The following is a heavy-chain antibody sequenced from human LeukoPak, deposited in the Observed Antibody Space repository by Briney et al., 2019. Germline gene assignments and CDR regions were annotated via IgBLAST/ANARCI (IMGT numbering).Heavy chain of an antibody. CDR1: GYTFTGYY. CDR2: INPNSGGT. V-gene: IGHV1-2*02. CDR3: ARVAGSFSNWFDP. D-gene: IGHD3-16*02. Sequence: GASVKVSCKASGYTFTGYYMHWVRQAPGQGLEWMGWINPNSGGTNYAQKFQGRVTMTRDTSISTAYMELSRLRSDDTAVYYCARVAGSFSNWFDPWGQGTLVTVSS. J-gene: IGHJ5*02.